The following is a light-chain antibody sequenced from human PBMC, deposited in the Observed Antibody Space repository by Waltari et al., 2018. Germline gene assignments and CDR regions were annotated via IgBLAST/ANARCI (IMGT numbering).Light chain of an antibody. J-gene: IGKJ1*01. Sequence: EIVMTQSPATLSAFLGERATLSCRASQSIRSNLAWYQQKPGQAPRLLIYGASTRATGIPARFSGSGSGTEFTLTISRLQSEDFAVYFWQQYDNWLGTFGQGTKVEIK. V-gene: IGKV3-15*01. CDR2: GAS. CDR1: QSIRSN. CDR3: QQYDNWLGT.